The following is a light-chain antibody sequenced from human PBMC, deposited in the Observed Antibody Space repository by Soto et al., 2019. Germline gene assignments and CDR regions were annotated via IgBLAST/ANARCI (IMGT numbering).Light chain of an antibody. CDR2: NSN. Sequence: QSVLTQSPSASGTPGQTVTISCFGSSSNVGNNTVNWYQQVSGAAPNLLIFNSNQRPSGVPDRFSGSKSDTSASLAISGLQSEDEAHYYCAAWDDSLKAVLFGGGTKLTVL. J-gene: IGLJ3*02. CDR1: SSNVGNNT. CDR3: AAWDDSLKAVL. V-gene: IGLV1-44*01.